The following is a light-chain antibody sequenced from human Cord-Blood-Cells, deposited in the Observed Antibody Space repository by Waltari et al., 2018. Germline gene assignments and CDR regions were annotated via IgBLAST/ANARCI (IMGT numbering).Light chain of an antibody. Sequence: QPALTQPASVSGSPGQSITISCTGTSSDVGGYNYVSWYQQPPGKAPQLIIYDVSKRPSGVSTRFSGSKSGNMASLTISGLQAEDEADYYCSSYTSSSTVVFGGGTKLTVL. CDR3: SSYTSSSTVV. J-gene: IGLJ2*01. CDR2: DVS. CDR1: SSDVGGYNY. V-gene: IGLV2-14*01.